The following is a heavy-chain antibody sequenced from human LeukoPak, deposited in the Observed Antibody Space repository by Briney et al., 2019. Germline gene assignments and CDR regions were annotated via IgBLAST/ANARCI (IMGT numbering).Heavy chain of an antibody. D-gene: IGHD5-12*01. Sequence: PGGSLRLSCAASGFTFSSYSMNWVRQAPGKGLEWVSSISSSSSYIYYADSVKGRFTISRDNAKNSLYLQMNSLRAEDTAVYYCASSRSWLRKNDAFDIWGQGTMVTVSS. CDR2: ISSSSSYI. CDR1: GFTFSSYS. V-gene: IGHV3-21*01. CDR3: ASSRSWLRKNDAFDI. J-gene: IGHJ3*02.